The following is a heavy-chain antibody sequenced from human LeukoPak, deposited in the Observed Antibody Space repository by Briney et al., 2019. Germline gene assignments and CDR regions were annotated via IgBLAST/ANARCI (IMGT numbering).Heavy chain of an antibody. V-gene: IGHV3-30*02. CDR2: IRYDGSNK. J-gene: IGHJ3*02. CDR3: ARITGYSYGYGGAFDI. D-gene: IGHD5-18*01. Sequence: LAGGSLRLSCAASGFTFSSYGMHWVRQAPGKGLEWVTFIRYDGSNKYYADSVKGRFTISRDNSKNTLYLQMNSLRPEDTAVYYCARITGYSYGYGGAFDIWGQGTMVTVSS. CDR1: GFTFSSYG.